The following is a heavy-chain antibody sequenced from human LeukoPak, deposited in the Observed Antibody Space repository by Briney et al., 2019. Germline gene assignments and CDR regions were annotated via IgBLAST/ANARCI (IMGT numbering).Heavy chain of an antibody. J-gene: IGHJ4*02. CDR2: ISGSGGST. D-gene: IGHD6-19*01. CDR1: GFTFSSYG. Sequence: GGSLRLSCAASGFTFSSYGMSWVRQAPGKGLEWVSAISGSGGSTYYADSVKGRFTISRDNAKNSLYLQMNSLRAEDTAVYYCARISIAVSGGFDYWGQGTLVTVSS. CDR3: ARISIAVSGGFDY. V-gene: IGHV3-23*01.